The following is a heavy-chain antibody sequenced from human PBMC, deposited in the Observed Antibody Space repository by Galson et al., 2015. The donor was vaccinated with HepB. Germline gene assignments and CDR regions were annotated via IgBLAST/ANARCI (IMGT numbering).Heavy chain of an antibody. V-gene: IGHV1-18*01. D-gene: IGHD5-24*01. J-gene: IGHJ4*02. Sequence: SVKVSCKASGYSFSRYGFSWVRQAPGQGLEWMGWISGYNDNANHAQKFQGRVTMTTDTSTSTAYMELRSLRSDDTAVYYCARGGMATIGGPTFDYWGQGTLVTVSS. CDR2: ISGYNDNA. CDR1: GYSFSRYG. CDR3: ARGGMATIGGPTFDY.